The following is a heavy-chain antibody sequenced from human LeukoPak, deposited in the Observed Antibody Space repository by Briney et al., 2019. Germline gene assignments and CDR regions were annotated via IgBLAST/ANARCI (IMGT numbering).Heavy chain of an antibody. Sequence: GGSLRLSCAASGFTFSSYAMSWVRQAPGKGLEWVSAISGSGGSTYYADSVKGRFTICRDNSKHTLYLQMNSLRAEDTAVYYCAKDSSRNLTALWGQGTLVTVSS. CDR3: AKDSSRNLTAL. CDR1: GFTFSSYA. V-gene: IGHV3-23*01. D-gene: IGHD2-21*02. J-gene: IGHJ4*02. CDR2: ISGSGGST.